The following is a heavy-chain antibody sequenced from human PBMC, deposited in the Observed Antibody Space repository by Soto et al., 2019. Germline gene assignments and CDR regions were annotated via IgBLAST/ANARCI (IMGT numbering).Heavy chain of an antibody. V-gene: IGHV5-10-1*01. Sequence: PXESLKTFLKGSGYSFTNDWISLVRQMPGKGLEWMGRIDPSDSYTSYSPSFQGHVTLSADKSINTAYLQWSSLKASDTAMYYGARCRTTVYGMDVWGLGTTVTVSS. CDR1: GYSFTNDW. CDR3: ARCRTTVYGMDV. CDR2: IDPSDSYT. J-gene: IGHJ6*02. D-gene: IGHD4-17*01.